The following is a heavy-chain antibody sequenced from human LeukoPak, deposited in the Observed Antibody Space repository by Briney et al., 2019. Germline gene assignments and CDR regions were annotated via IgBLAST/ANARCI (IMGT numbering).Heavy chain of an antibody. J-gene: IGHJ3*02. D-gene: IGHD1-1*01. CDR3: ARHTSENAHAFDI. Sequence: GGSLRLSCAAPGFTFSSYAMSWVRQAPGKGLEWVANIKLDGSEKYYVDSVKGRFTISRDNAKNSLYLQMNSLRAEDTAVYYCARHTSENAHAFDIWGQGTMVTVSS. CDR1: GFTFSSYA. CDR2: IKLDGSEK. V-gene: IGHV3-7*01.